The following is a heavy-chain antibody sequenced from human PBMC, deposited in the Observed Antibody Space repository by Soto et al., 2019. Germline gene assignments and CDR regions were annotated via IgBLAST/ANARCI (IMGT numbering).Heavy chain of an antibody. CDR3: ARSPGVFDY. CDR1: GGTFSSFA. Sequence: QVQLVQSGAEVKKPGSSVKVSCKASGGTFSSFAISWVRQAPGQGLEWMGGLVPVFGTANYAQKVQDRVTITADKSTSTSYMELSSLRSEDTAVYYCARSPGVFDYWGQGTLVTVSS. D-gene: IGHD3-10*01. J-gene: IGHJ4*02. V-gene: IGHV1-69*06. CDR2: LVPVFGTA.